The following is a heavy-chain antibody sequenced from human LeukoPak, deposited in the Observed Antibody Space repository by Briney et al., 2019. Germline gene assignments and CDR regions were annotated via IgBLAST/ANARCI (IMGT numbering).Heavy chain of an antibody. J-gene: IGHJ4*02. Sequence: GESLKISCKGSGYSFSNYWIGWVRQMPGKGLEWMGIIYPGDSDTRYSPSFQGQATFSVDNSISTAYLQWSSLKASDTAIYYCARHGSSSSWDRFDYWGQGTLVTVSS. CDR3: ARHGSSSSWDRFDY. CDR2: IYPGDSDT. V-gene: IGHV5-51*01. CDR1: GYSFSNYW. D-gene: IGHD6-13*01.